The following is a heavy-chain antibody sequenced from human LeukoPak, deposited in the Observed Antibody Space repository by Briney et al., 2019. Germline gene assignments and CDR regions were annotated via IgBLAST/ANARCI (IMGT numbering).Heavy chain of an antibody. CDR2: IVGSASST. CDR3: AKVFPGGSGAFDI. D-gene: IGHD3-16*01. CDR1: GFTFSNYA. V-gene: IGHV3-23*01. J-gene: IGHJ3*02. Sequence: GGSLRLSCAASGFTFSNYAMSWVRQAPGKGLEWVSAIVGSASSTFYADSVKGRFTTSRDNSKNTLYLQMNSLRAEDTAVYYCAKVFPGGSGAFDIWGQGTMVTVSS.